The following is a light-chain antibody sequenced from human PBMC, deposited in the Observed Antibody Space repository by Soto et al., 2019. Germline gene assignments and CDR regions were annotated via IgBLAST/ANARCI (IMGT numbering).Light chain of an antibody. Sequence: DIQMTQSPSSLSASVGDRVTITCRASQSISSYLNWYQQKPGKAPKLLIYAASSLQSGVPSRFSGSGSGTDFTRTLSSLQPEDFATYYCQQSYRTPPTFGGGTKVEIK. J-gene: IGKJ4*01. CDR1: QSISSY. V-gene: IGKV1-39*01. CDR3: QQSYRTPPT. CDR2: AAS.